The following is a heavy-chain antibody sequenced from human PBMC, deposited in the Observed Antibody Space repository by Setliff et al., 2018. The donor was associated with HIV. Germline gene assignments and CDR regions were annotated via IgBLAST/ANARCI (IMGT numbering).Heavy chain of an antibody. D-gene: IGHD3-22*01. CDR3: ARHELVGYYYSIDY. J-gene: IGHJ4*02. CDR2: ISPSSDGN. V-gene: IGHV3-48*01. Sequence: GGSLRLSCVASGFSFRSYSMNWVRQAPGKGLEWIPYISPSSDGNDYADSVKGRFTISRDNAKNSLYLHINSLRAEDTAVYYCARHELVGYYYSIDYWGQGTLVTVSS. CDR1: GFSFRSYS.